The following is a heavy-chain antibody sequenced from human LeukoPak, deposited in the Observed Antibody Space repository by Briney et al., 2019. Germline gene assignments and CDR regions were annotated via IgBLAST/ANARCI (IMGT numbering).Heavy chain of an antibody. V-gene: IGHV3-33*01. J-gene: IGHJ4*02. D-gene: IGHD2-2*01. Sequence: PGGSLRLSCAASGFTFSSYGMHWVRQAPGKGLEWVAVIWYDGSNKYYADSVKGRFTISRDNSKNTLYLQMNSLRAEDTAVYYCASDVHSTADPYDYWGQGTLVTVSS. CDR3: ASDVHSTADPYDY. CDR1: GFTFSSYG. CDR2: IWYDGSNK.